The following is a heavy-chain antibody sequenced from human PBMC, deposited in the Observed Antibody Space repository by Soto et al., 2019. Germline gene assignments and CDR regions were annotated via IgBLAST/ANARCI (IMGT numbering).Heavy chain of an antibody. CDR3: ARQIAVSGYPYHYYYGMDV. CDR1: GLSLSTTRTC. Sequence: SGPTLVNPTQTLTLTCNVSGLSLSTTRTCVSWIRQPPGKALEWLALIDWDDDKDYSTSLKTRLTISRDTTKNLVVLTMTNMDPMDTATYFCARQIAVSGYPYHYYYGMDVCRQRTTVTVSS. D-gene: IGHD6-19*01. CDR2: IDWDDDK. J-gene: IGHJ6*02. V-gene: IGHV2-70*01.